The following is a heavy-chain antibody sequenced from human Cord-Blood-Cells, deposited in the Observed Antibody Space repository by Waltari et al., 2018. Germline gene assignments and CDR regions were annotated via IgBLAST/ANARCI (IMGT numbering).Heavy chain of an antibody. J-gene: IGHJ5*02. CDR2: INHSGST. Sequence: GEINHSGSTNYNPSLKSRVTISVDTSKNQFSLKLSSVTAADTAVYYCARHGLGINWFDPLGQGTLVIVSS. V-gene: IGHV4-34*01. D-gene: IGHD7-27*01. CDR3: ARHGLGINWFDP.